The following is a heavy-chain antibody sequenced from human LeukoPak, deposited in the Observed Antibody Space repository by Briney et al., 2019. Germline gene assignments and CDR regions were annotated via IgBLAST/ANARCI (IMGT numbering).Heavy chain of an antibody. J-gene: IGHJ3*02. Sequence: GGSLRLSCAASGFTFRKYWLHWVRQAPGKGLVWVSRINPDDESTSYADSVKGRFTISRDNAKSTLYLQMNSLRAEDTAVYYCAKLRDLIVVVIRLSAFDIWGQGTMVTVSS. CDR1: GFTFRKYW. CDR2: INPDDEST. V-gene: IGHV3-74*01. D-gene: IGHD3-22*01. CDR3: AKLRDLIVVVIRLSAFDI.